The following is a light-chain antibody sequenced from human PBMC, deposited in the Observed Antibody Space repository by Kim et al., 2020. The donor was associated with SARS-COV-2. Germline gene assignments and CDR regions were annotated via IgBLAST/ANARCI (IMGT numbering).Light chain of an antibody. CDR2: AAS. J-gene: IGKJ1*01. CDR3: QKYNGAPWA. CDR1: QGISND. Sequence: DIQMTQSPSSLSASVGDRVTITCRASQGISNDLAWYQQKPGKVSKLLIYAASALRSGVPFRFSGSGSGTHFTLTITSLQPEDVATYYCQKYNGAPWAFGQGTKVDIK. V-gene: IGKV1-27*01.